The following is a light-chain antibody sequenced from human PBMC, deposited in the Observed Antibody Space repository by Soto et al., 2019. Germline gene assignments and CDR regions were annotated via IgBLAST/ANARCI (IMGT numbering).Light chain of an antibody. V-gene: IGKV3D-20*02. Sequence: IVLTQSPGTLSLSPGERAPLSFSSSQSVSSSYLAWFQHKPGQAPRLLIYGASTRASGIPERFSGSGSGTDFTLTISYLEPEDFAVYYCQQGGNWPLTFGQGTRLEI. CDR2: GAS. J-gene: IGKJ5*01. CDR1: QSVSSSY. CDR3: QQGGNWPLT.